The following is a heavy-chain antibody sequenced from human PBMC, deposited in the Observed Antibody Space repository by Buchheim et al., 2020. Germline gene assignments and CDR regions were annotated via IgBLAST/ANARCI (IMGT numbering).Heavy chain of an antibody. CDR2: INHSGRT. Sequence: QVQLQQWGAGLLKPSETLSLTCAVYGGSFSGYYWSWIRQPPGKGLEWIGEINHSGRTNYNPSLKSPVTISVDTSKNQFSLKLSSVTAADTAVYYCAREVHSGSYYTHYYGMDVWGQGTT. J-gene: IGHJ6*02. CDR1: GGSFSGYY. CDR3: AREVHSGSYYTHYYGMDV. V-gene: IGHV4-34*01. D-gene: IGHD1-26*01.